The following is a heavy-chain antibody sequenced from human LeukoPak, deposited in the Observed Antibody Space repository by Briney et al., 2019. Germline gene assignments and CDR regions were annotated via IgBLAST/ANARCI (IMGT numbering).Heavy chain of an antibody. J-gene: IGHJ4*02. Sequence: ASVKVSCKASGYTFTAYYIHWVRQAPGQGLECLGWINPNNGDTIYAQKFQGRVTMTRDTSISAAYMELSRLTSDDTAVYYCVSESGWYRSGEAYWSQGTLVTVSA. CDR2: INPNNGDT. CDR3: VSESGWYRSGEAY. CDR1: GYTFTAYY. D-gene: IGHD6-19*01. V-gene: IGHV1-2*02.